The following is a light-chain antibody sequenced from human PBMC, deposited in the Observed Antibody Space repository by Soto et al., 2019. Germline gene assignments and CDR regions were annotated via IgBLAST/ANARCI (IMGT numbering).Light chain of an antibody. CDR3: QQLNSYLT. CDR2: AAS. CDR1: QGISSY. J-gene: IGKJ4*01. Sequence: DIQLTQSPSFLSASVGDRVTITCRASQGISSYLAWYQQKPGKAPKLLIYAASTLQSGVPSRFSGSGSGTEFNLTISSLQPEDFATYYCQQLNSYLTFGGGTKGEIK. V-gene: IGKV1-9*01.